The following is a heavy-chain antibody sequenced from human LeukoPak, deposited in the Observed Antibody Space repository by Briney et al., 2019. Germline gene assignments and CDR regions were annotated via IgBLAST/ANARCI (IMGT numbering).Heavy chain of an antibody. J-gene: IGHJ5*02. CDR1: GFTFSSYW. Sequence: GGSLRLSCAASGFTFSSYWMSGVRQAPGKGLEWVANIKQDGSEKYYVDSVKGRFTISRDNAKNSLYLQMNSLRAEDTALYYCARRGGEYSSSSTNWFDPWGQGTLVTVSS. D-gene: IGHD6-6*01. V-gene: IGHV3-7*03. CDR2: IKQDGSEK. CDR3: ARRGGEYSSSSTNWFDP.